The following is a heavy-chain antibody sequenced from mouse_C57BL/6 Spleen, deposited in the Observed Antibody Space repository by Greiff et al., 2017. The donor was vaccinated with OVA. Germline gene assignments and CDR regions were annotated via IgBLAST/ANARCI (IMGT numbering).Heavy chain of an antibody. Sequence: QVQLQQPGAELVMPGASVKLSCKASGYTFTSYWMHWVKQRPGQGLEWIGEIDPSDSYTNYNQKFKGKSTLTVDKSSSTAYMQLSSLTSEDSAVYYCARESSGYVYWGQGTTLTVAS. CDR2: IDPSDSYT. J-gene: IGHJ2*01. CDR1: GYTFTSYW. V-gene: IGHV1-69*01. D-gene: IGHD3-2*02. CDR3: ARESSGYVY.